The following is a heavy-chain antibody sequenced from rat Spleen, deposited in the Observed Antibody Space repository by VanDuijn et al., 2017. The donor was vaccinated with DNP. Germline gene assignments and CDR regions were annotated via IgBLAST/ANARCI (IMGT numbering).Heavy chain of an antibody. J-gene: IGHJ2*01. CDR1: GFSLTSYY. CDR3: ARESNGGYGGNFDY. V-gene: IGHV2-65*01. Sequence: QVQLKESGPGLVQPTQTLSITCTVSGFSLTSYYLQWVRQTPGKGLEWMGFIRSVGSKEYNSDFKSRLSISRDTSKNQVFLKMNSLKTEDTGVYYCARESNGGYGGNFDYWGQGVMVTVSS. D-gene: IGHD1-11*01. CDR2: IRSVGSK.